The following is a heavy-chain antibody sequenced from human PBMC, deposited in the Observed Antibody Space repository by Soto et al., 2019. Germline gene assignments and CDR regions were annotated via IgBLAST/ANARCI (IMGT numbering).Heavy chain of an antibody. J-gene: IGHJ6*02. CDR2: ISSSSSYI. V-gene: IGHV3-21*01. D-gene: IGHD6-6*01. CDR3: ARVIAARRADV. CDR1: GFTFSSYS. Sequence: GGSLRLSCAASGFTFSSYSMNWVRQAPGKGLKWVSSISSSSSYIYYSDSVKGRFTISRDNAKNSLYLQMNSLRAEDTAVYYCARVIAARRADVWGQGTTVTVSS.